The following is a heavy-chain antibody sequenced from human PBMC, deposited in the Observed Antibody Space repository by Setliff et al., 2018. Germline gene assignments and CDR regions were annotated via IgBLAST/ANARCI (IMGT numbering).Heavy chain of an antibody. V-gene: IGHV4-39*01. CDR1: GGSVSSRSYY. J-gene: IGHJ4*02. CDR3: ARTGTYRYFDS. CDR2: MHYSGRA. D-gene: IGHD1-1*01. Sequence: SETLSLTCTVSGGSVSSRSYYWGWIRQPPGKGLEWIGSMHYSGRAYYSSSLASRLTISVDTSKNQFSLKLTSVTAADTAVYYCARTGTYRYFDSWGQGTRVTVSS.